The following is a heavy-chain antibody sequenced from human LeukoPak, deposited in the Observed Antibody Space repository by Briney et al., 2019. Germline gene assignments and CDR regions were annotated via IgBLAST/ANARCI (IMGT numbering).Heavy chain of an antibody. V-gene: IGHV3-23*01. Sequence: GGSLRLSCAASGFTFSSYAMSWVRQAPGKGLEWVSAFSGSGGSTYYADSVKGRLTISRDNSKNTLYLQMNSLRAEDTAVYYCAKLAATLYYYGMDVWGQGTTVTVSS. CDR3: AKLAATLYYYGMDV. CDR2: FSGSGGST. D-gene: IGHD6-25*01. CDR1: GFTFSSYA. J-gene: IGHJ6*02.